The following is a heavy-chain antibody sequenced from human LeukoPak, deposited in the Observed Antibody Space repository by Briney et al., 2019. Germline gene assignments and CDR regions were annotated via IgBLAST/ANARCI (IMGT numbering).Heavy chain of an antibody. CDR3: ARRSGYYTGGWFDP. J-gene: IGHJ5*02. CDR2: IYYSGST. Sequence: PSETLSLTCTVSGGSISSYYWSWIRQPPGKGLEWIGYIYYSGSTDYNPSLKSRVIISVDTSKNQFSLKLSSVTAADTAVYYCARRSGYYTGGWFDPWGQGTLVTVSS. D-gene: IGHD3-3*01. CDR1: GGSISSYY. V-gene: IGHV4-59*08.